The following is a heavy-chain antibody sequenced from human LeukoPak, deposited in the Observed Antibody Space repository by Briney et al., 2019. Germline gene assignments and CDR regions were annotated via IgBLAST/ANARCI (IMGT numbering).Heavy chain of an antibody. CDR3: ARDGEIVATITPIYFDY. V-gene: IGHV3-30-3*01. Sequence: AGGSLRLSCAASGFTFSSYAMHWVRQAPGKGLEWVAVISYDGSNKYYADSAKGRFTISRDNSKNTLYLQMNSLRAEDTAVYYCARDGEIVATITPIYFDYWGQGTLVTVSS. CDR1: GFTFSSYA. CDR2: ISYDGSNK. D-gene: IGHD5-12*01. J-gene: IGHJ4*02.